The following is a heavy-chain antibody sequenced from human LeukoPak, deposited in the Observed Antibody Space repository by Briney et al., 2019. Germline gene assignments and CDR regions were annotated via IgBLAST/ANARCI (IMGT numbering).Heavy chain of an antibody. Sequence: PGGSLRLSCAASGFTFSSYEMNWVRQAPGKGLEWVSYISSSGSTIYYADSVKGRFTISRDNAKNSLYLQMNSLRAEDTAVYYCARERMATIFLNAFDIWGQGTMVTVSS. D-gene: IGHD5-24*01. CDR2: ISSSGSTI. J-gene: IGHJ3*02. CDR3: ARERMATIFLNAFDI. V-gene: IGHV3-48*03. CDR1: GFTFSSYE.